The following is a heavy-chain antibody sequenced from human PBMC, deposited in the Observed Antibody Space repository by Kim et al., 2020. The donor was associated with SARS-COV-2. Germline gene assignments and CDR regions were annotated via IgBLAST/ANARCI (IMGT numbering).Heavy chain of an antibody. J-gene: IGHJ6*02. CDR1: GYTFTSYD. CDR3: ARGIEKELFRKYMVRGVIDYYYGMDV. Sequence: ASVKVSCKASGYTFTSYDINWVRQATGQGLEWMGWMNPNSGNTGYAQKFQGRVTMTRNTSISTAYMELSSLRSEDTAVYYCARGIEKELFRKYMVRGVIDYYYGMDVWGQGTTVTVSS. V-gene: IGHV1-8*01. D-gene: IGHD3-10*01. CDR2: MNPNSGNT.